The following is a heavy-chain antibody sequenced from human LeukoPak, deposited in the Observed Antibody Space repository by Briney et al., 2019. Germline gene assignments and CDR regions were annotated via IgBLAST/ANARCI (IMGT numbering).Heavy chain of an antibody. Sequence: GGSLRLSCAASGFTLGMSWVRQAPGRGLEWVSAISGSGGSTYYADSVKCRFTISRDNSKNTLYLQMNRLRGEDTAVYYCAKQGPYGSGPYFDYWGQGALVTVSS. J-gene: IGHJ4*02. CDR3: AKQGPYGSGPYFDY. CDR2: ISGSGGST. CDR1: GFTLG. V-gene: IGHV3-23*01. D-gene: IGHD3-10*01.